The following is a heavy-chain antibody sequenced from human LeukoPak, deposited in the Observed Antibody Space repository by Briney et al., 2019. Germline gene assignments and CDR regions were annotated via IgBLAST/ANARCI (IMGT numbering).Heavy chain of an antibody. CDR3: ARGNTFEELLSFFDY. D-gene: IGHD1-26*01. CDR2: ISYDGSNK. V-gene: IGHV3-30-3*01. CDR1: GFTFSSYA. J-gene: IGHJ4*02. Sequence: GGSLRLSCAASGFTFSSYAMHWVRQAPGKGLEWVAVISYDGSNKYYADSVKGRFTISRDNSKNTLYLQMNSLRAEDTAVYYCARGNTFEELLSFFDYRGQGTLVTVSS.